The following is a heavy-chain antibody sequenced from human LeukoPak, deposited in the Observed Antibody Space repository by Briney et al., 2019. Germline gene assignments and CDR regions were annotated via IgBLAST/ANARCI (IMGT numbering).Heavy chain of an antibody. J-gene: IGHJ5*02. D-gene: IGHD2-2*01. V-gene: IGHV1-2*06. Sequence: ASVKVSCKASGYTLTGYYMHWVRQAPGQGLEWMGRINPNSGGTNYAQKFQGRVTMTRDTSISTAYMELSSLRSDDTAVYYCARGGIVVWDNWFDPWGQGTLVTVSS. CDR2: INPNSGGT. CDR3: ARGGIVVWDNWFDP. CDR1: GYTLTGYY.